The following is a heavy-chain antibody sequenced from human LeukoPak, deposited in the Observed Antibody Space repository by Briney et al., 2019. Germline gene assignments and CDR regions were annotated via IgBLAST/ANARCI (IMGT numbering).Heavy chain of an antibody. Sequence: GRSLGLSCAASGFTFSSYAMHWVRQAPGKGLEWVAVISYDGSNKYYADSVKGRFTISRDNSKNTLYLQMNSLRAEDTAVYYCARVYNYYDSSGPIDYWGQGTLVTVSS. V-gene: IGHV3-30*04. CDR2: ISYDGSNK. D-gene: IGHD3-22*01. J-gene: IGHJ4*02. CDR3: ARVYNYYDSSGPIDY. CDR1: GFTFSSYA.